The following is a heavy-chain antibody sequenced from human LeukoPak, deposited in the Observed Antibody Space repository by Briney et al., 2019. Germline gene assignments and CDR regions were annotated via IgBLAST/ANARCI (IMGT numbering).Heavy chain of an antibody. J-gene: IGHJ4*02. Sequence: GESLKISCKGSGYSFTSYWIGWVRQMPGKGLEWMGVIYPGDSDTRHSPSFQGQVTISADKSISTAYLQWSSLKASDTAMYYCARLDDSSGYYPYYFDYWGQGTLVTVSS. V-gene: IGHV5-51*01. CDR1: GYSFTSYW. CDR3: ARLDDSSGYYPYYFDY. D-gene: IGHD3-22*01. CDR2: IYPGDSDT.